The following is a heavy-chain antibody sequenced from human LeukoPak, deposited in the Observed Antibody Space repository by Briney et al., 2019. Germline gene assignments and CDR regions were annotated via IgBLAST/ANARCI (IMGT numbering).Heavy chain of an antibody. CDR3: TTAYYYGTGGAHH. D-gene: IGHD3-10*01. Sequence: PGGSLRLSCAASGFTFSNAWMSWVRQAPGQGLEWVGLIKSKTDGGTTDYAAPVKGRVTISRDDSKDTLYLQVNSLKTEDTAVYYCTTAYYYGTGGAHHWGQGTLVTVSS. CDR2: IKSKTDGGTT. V-gene: IGHV3-15*01. J-gene: IGHJ5*02. CDR1: GFTFSNAW.